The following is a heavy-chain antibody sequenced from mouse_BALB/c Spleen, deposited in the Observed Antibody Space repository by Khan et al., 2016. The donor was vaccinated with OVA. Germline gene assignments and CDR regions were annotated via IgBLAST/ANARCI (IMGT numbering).Heavy chain of an antibody. CDR2: ISTGGSYT. J-gene: IGHJ3*01. Sequence: EVELVESGGDLVKPGGSLKLSCAASGFTFSTFCMSWVRQTPDKRLEWVATISTGGSYTYYPDIVKGRFIISRDNAKNTLDLPMSSLKSEDTAMFYCTRLAYYYDSEGFAYWGQGTLVTVSA. D-gene: IGHD1-1*01. CDR3: TRLAYYYDSEGFAY. V-gene: IGHV5-6*01. CDR1: GFTFSTFC.